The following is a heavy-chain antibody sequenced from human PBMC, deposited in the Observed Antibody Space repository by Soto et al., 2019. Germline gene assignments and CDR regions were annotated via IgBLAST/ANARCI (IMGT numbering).Heavy chain of an antibody. J-gene: IGHJ3*01. CDR3: VGLPPWLGGDDTFEL. CDR1: GFIFSTYS. Sequence: EVQVVESGGGLVKPGGSLRLTCAGSGFIFSTYSMNWVRQAPGKGLEWVSSINSGSSYRYYADSVKGRFTISRANAKETLWLQMASLTAKDTAIYYCVGLPPWLGGDDTFELWGQGTMVTVSS. D-gene: IGHD6-19*01. V-gene: IGHV3-21*01. CDR2: INSGSSYR.